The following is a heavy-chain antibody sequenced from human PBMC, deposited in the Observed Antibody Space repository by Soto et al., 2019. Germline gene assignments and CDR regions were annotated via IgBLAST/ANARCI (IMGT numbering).Heavy chain of an antibody. V-gene: IGHV1-69*01. CDR3: AVTLTTHYGMDV. CDR2: IIPISGTA. Sequence: QVQLVQSAAEVKKPGSSVKVSCKASGGTFSSYAINWVRQAPGQGLEWMGGIIPISGTADYAQKFQGRVTITADESTSTAYMELSSLRCEDTAVYYCAVTLTTHYGMDVWGQGTTVTVSS. D-gene: IGHD4-17*01. CDR1: GGTFSSYA. J-gene: IGHJ6*02.